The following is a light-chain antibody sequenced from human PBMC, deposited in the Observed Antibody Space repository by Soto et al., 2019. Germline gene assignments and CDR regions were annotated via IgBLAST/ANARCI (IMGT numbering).Light chain of an antibody. J-gene: IGLJ3*02. CDR1: NSNIGRDF. CDR3: AVWDNSLSGWL. Sequence: QAVVTQPPSASGTPGQRVTISCSGSNSNIGRDFVSWCQQLPGAAPKLLIYSTDQRPSGVPARFSGSKSGTSASLAISGLRSEDEADYYCAVWDNSLSGWLFGGGTKLTVL. V-gene: IGLV1-47*02. CDR2: STD.